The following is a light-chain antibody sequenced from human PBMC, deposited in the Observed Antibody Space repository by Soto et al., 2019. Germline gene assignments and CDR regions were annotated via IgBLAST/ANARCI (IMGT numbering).Light chain of an antibody. CDR3: QQYGTSPLT. J-gene: IGKJ4*01. CDR2: GAS. CDR1: QSVSSSY. Sequence: ETVSTQSPGTLSLSPGERATLSCRASQSVSSSYVAWYQQKRGQAPRLLIYGASSRATGIPDRFSGSGSGTDFTLTISRLEPEDFAVDDCQQYGTSPLTFGGGTKVEIK. V-gene: IGKV3-20*01.